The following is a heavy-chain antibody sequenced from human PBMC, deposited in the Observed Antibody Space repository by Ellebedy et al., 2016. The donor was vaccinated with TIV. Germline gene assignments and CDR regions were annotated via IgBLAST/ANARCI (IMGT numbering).Heavy chain of an antibody. J-gene: IGHJ4*02. V-gene: IGHV3-53*01. CDR2: IYSGGST. D-gene: IGHD5-18*01. CDR3: ARGVYGGYSYGYGEIDY. Sequence: GESLKISXAASGFTVSSNYMSWVRQAPGKGLEWVSVIYSGGSTYYADSVKGRFTISRDNSKNTLYLQMNSLRAEDTAVYYCARGVYGGYSYGYGEIDYWGQGTLVTVSS. CDR1: GFTVSSNY.